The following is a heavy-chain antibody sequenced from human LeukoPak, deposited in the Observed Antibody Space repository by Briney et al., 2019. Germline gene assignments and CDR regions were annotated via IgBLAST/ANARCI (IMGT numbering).Heavy chain of an antibody. D-gene: IGHD3-10*01. CDR3: ARDLYYYGSGSLADY. V-gene: IGHV4-39*07. Sequence: SETLSLTCTASGDSISSPGSYWGWIRQPPGKGLEWIGNVYYSGDTSYNPSLRSRVTMSLDTSKNQFSLKLSSVTAADTAVYYCARDLYYYGSGSLADYWGQGTLVTVSS. CDR1: GDSISSPGSY. J-gene: IGHJ4*02. CDR2: VYYSGDT.